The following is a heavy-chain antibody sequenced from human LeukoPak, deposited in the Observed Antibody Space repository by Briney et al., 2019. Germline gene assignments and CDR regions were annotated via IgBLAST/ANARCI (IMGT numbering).Heavy chain of an antibody. CDR3: ARGYSALDY. Sequence: GGSLRLSCAASGFTFSSYALSWVRQAPGKGLEWVSAISDSGGSTYYADSVKGRFTISRDNSKNTLFLQMNSLRDEDTAVYYCARGYSALDYWGQGTLVTVSS. CDR1: GFTFSSYA. CDR2: ISDSGGST. D-gene: IGHD6-13*01. V-gene: IGHV3-23*01. J-gene: IGHJ4*02.